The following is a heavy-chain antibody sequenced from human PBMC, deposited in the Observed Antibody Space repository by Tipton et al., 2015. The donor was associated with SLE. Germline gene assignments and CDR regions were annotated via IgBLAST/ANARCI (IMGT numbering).Heavy chain of an antibody. J-gene: IGHJ4*02. CDR1: GGSFSGYY. CDR3: ARDRYYFDY. CDR2: IHHSGST. V-gene: IGHV4-34*01. Sequence: LSLTCSVYGGSFSGYYWSWIRQPPGKGLEWIGEIHHSGSTDYNPSLKSRVTISADTSKNQFSLKLSSVTAADTAVYYCARDRYYFDYWGQGTLVTVSS.